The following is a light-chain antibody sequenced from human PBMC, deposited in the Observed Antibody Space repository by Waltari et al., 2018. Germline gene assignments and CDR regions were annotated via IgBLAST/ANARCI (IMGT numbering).Light chain of an antibody. CDR3: ASWDGSLAAYV. V-gene: IGLV1-44*01. CDR2: NNS. Sequence: QSVLTQPPSASGTPGQRVTISCSGGASNIGSNAVNWYQPLPGAAPKLVILNNSQLPSGISDRFSGSTSGASASLAISGLQSDDEADYYCASWDGSLAAYVFGGGTKVTV. J-gene: IGLJ1*01. CDR1: ASNIGSNA.